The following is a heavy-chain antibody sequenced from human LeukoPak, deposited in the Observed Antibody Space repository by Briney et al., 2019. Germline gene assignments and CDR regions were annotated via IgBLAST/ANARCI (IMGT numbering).Heavy chain of an antibody. D-gene: IGHD3-16*01. CDR3: AIALHMGGTSMIDY. V-gene: IGHV6-1*01. CDR2: TYYRSKWYN. J-gene: IGHJ4*01. CDR1: GDSVSSNSAA. Sequence: SQTLSLTCAISGDSVSSNSAAWNWIRQSPSRGLEWLGRTYYRSKWYNDYAVSVKSRITINPDTSKNQFSLQLTSVTPEDTAVYYCAIALHMGGTSMIDYWGQGTLVTVSS.